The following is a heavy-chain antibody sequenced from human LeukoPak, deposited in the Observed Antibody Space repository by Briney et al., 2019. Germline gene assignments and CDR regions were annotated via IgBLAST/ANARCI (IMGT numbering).Heavy chain of an antibody. Sequence: PGRSLTLYCAASGFTFSSYAMHWVRHAPGKGREWVAVISYDGSNKYYADSVKGPFTISRDNSKNTLYLQMNSVRAEETAVYYCARDKFSSTGQYFQHWGQGTLVTVSS. J-gene: IGHJ1*01. CDR2: ISYDGSNK. CDR3: ARDKFSSTGQYFQH. CDR1: GFTFSSYA. D-gene: IGHD2-2*01. V-gene: IGHV3-30*04.